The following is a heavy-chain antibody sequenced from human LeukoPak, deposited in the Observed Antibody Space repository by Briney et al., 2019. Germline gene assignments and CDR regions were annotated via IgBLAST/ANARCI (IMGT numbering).Heavy chain of an antibody. Sequence: SETLSLTCGVSGGSITNTNYWTWVRQPPGKGLEWIGEVNLQGSTNYNPSLMGRVAISVDTSENHISLQLTSVTAADTAVYYCAREGGPYRPLDYSGQGTLVTASS. V-gene: IGHV4-4*02. CDR2: VNLQGST. CDR1: GGSITNTNY. CDR3: AREGGPYRPLDY. J-gene: IGHJ4*02.